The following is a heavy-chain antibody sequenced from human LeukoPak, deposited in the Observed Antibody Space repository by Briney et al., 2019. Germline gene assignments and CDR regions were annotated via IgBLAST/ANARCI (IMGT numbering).Heavy chain of an antibody. V-gene: IGHV4-34*01. CDR3: ASTLYDFWSGYPYPNYFDY. CDR1: GGSISGYY. Sequence: SETLSLTCTVSGGSISGYYWSWIRQPPGKGLEWIGEINHSGSTNYNPSLKSRVTISVDTSKNQFSLKLSSVTAADTAVYYCASTLYDFWSGYPYPNYFDYWGQGTMVTVSS. J-gene: IGHJ4*02. D-gene: IGHD3-3*01. CDR2: INHSGST.